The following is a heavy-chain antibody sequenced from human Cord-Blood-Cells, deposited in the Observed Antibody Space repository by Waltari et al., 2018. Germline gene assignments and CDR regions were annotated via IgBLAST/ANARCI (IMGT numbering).Heavy chain of an antibody. J-gene: IGHJ5*02. Sequence: QVTLRESGPALVKPTQTLTLTCTFSGFSLSTSGMCVSWIRQPPGKALEWLALIDWDDVKYYSTSLKTRLTISKDTSKNQVVLTMTNMDPVDTATYYCARSYSSSSSNWFDPWGQGTLVTVSS. CDR1: GFSLSTSGMC. V-gene: IGHV2-70*01. D-gene: IGHD6-6*01. CDR3: ARSYSSSSSNWFDP. CDR2: IDWDDVK.